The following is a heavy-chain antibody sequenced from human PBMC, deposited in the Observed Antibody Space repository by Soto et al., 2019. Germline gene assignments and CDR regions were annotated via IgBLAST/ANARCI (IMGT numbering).Heavy chain of an antibody. CDR2: IYPGASDT. D-gene: IGHD2-8*02. J-gene: IGHJ6*02. CDR3: ARHGGVNPLLNYGWMDV. Sequence: PVESLKISCKASAYSFTSYWIACVRQMTGKGLECMGLIYPGASDTRFCPSFQAQVTISAEKSISTAYLQWSSLKASHTAMSCCARHGGVNPLLNYGWMDVLGPGTTLAV. V-gene: IGHV5-51*01. CDR1: AYSFTSYW.